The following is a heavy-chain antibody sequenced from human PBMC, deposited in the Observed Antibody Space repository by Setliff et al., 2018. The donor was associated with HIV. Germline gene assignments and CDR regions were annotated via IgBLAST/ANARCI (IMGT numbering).Heavy chain of an antibody. CDR1: GGSIRSHY. CDR2: IYYSGST. D-gene: IGHD3-3*01. J-gene: IGHJ5*02. Sequence: SETLSLTCTVSGGSIRSHYWSWIRQPPGKRLEWIGYIYYSGSTKYNPSLKSRVTISVDTAKYQCSLKLGSVTAADTAVYYCARLRGSYDFSNWFDPWGQGTQVTVSS. V-gene: IGHV4-59*11. CDR3: ARLRGSYDFSNWFDP.